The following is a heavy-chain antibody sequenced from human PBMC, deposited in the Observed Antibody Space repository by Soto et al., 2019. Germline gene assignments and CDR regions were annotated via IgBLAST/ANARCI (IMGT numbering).Heavy chain of an antibody. CDR3: AKDLALYLPNRNYWESYFDY. J-gene: IGHJ4*02. V-gene: IGHV3-23*01. CDR1: GFTFSRYA. D-gene: IGHD3-16*01. Sequence: EVQLLESGGGLVQPGGSLRLSCAASGFTFSRYAMRWFRQAPGKGLEWVSAISGSGGSTYYADSVKGRFTISRDNSKNTLYLQMNSLRAEDTAVYYGAKDLALYLPNRNYWESYFDYWGQGTLVTVSS. CDR2: ISGSGGST.